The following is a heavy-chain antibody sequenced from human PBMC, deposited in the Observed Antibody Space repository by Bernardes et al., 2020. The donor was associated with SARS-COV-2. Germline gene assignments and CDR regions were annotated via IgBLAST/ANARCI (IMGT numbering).Heavy chain of an antibody. CDR3: ARDIRYYESGAYYH. CDR1: GFIFSRNA. V-gene: IGHV3-23*01. Sequence: GGSLRLSCAASGFIFSRNAMTWVRQAPGKGLEWVSGISGSGGRTHYADSVKGRFTISRDNSKNTVYLQMNSLRAEDTAVYYCARDIRYYESGAYYHWGQGTLVTVSS. J-gene: IGHJ5*02. D-gene: IGHD3-22*01. CDR2: ISGSGGRT.